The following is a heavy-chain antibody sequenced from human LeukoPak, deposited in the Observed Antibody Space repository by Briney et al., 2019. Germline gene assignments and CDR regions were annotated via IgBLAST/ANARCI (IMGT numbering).Heavy chain of an antibody. D-gene: IGHD6-13*01. V-gene: IGHV4-4*07. CDR3: ARIAPSIAAAGTSRGGFDY. J-gene: IGHJ4*02. CDR1: GGSISSYY. Sequence: SETLSLTCTVSGGSISSYYWSWIRQPAGKGLEWIGRIYTSGSTNYNPSLKGRVTISVDKSKNQFSLKLSSVTAADTAVYYCARIAPSIAAAGTSRGGFDYWGQGTLVTVSS. CDR2: IYTSGST.